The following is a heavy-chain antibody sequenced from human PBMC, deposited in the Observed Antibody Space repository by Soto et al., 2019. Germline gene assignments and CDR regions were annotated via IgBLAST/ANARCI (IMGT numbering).Heavy chain of an antibody. CDR2: IWYDGSNK. CDR3: ARDFYPGIAVAGPFDY. CDR1: GFTFSSYG. V-gene: IGHV3-33*01. J-gene: IGHJ4*02. Sequence: QVQLVESGGGVVPPGRSLRLSCAASGFTFSSYGMHWVRQAPGKGLEWVAVIWYDGSNKYYADSVKGRFTISRDNSKNTLYLQMNSLRAEDTAVYYCARDFYPGIAVAGPFDYWGQGTLVTVSS. D-gene: IGHD6-19*01.